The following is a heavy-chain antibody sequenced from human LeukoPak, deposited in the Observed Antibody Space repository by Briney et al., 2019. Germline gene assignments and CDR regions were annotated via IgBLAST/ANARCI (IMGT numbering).Heavy chain of an antibody. CDR2: IYYSGST. CDR3: ARAVPEQWLTPDY. J-gene: IGHJ4*02. Sequence: SETLSLTCTVSGGSISSYYWSWIRQPPGKGLEWIGYIYYSGSTNYNPSLKSRVTISVDTSKNQFSLKLSSVTAADTAVYYSARAVPEQWLTPDYWGQGTLVTVSS. D-gene: IGHD6-19*01. CDR1: GGSISSYY. V-gene: IGHV4-59*01.